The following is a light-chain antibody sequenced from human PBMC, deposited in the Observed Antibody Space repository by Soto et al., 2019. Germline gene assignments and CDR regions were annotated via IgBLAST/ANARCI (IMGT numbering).Light chain of an antibody. Sequence: DIQMTQSPSSLSASVGDRVTITCQASQDISNYFNWYQQKPGKAPNLLIYHASNLETGVPSRFSGSGSGTDFTFTISSLQPEDIATYYCQQYDNLPSYTFGQGTKLEIK. V-gene: IGKV1-33*01. CDR2: HAS. CDR3: QQYDNLPSYT. CDR1: QDISNY. J-gene: IGKJ2*01.